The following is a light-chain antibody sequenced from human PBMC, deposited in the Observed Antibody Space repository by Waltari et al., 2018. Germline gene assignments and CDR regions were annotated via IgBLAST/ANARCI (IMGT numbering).Light chain of an antibody. CDR1: SSDVGAYNF. Sequence: QSALTQPPSASGSPGQSVTISCTGTSSDVGAYNFVSCYQQHPGKAPKLMIYDVSKRPSGVPERFSGYKSGNTASLTVSGLQAGDEADYYCSSYAGSNNVFGTGTKVTVL. CDR3: SSYAGSNNV. V-gene: IGLV2-8*01. J-gene: IGLJ1*01. CDR2: DVS.